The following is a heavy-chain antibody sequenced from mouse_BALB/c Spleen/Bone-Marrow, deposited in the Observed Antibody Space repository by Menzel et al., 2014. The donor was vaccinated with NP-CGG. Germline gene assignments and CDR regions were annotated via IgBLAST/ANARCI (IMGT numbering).Heavy chain of an antibody. V-gene: IGHV5-6-5*01. CDR1: GFTFSSYA. CDR3: ARDGSSYYAMDY. Sequence: EVMLVESGGGLVKPGGSLKLSCAASGFTFSSYAMSWVRQTPEKRLEWVASISGGGSTYYPDSVKDRFTISRDNARNILYLQMSSLRSEDTAMYYCARDGSSYYAMDYWGQGTSVTVSS. J-gene: IGHJ4*01. D-gene: IGHD1-1*01. CDR2: ISGGGST.